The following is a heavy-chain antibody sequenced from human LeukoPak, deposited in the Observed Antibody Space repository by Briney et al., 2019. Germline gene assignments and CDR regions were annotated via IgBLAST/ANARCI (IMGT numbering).Heavy chain of an antibody. J-gene: IGHJ4*02. CDR3: ARNRYYYDSSGYYYYGYYFDY. V-gene: IGHV3-20*04. Sequence: PGGSLRLSCAASGFTFDDYGMSWVRQVPGKGLEWVSGINWNGSGAGYADSVKGRFTISRDNAKNSLYLQMNSLRAEDTAVYYRARNRYYYDSSGYYYYGYYFDYWGQGTLVTVSS. D-gene: IGHD3-22*01. CDR2: INWNGSGA. CDR1: GFTFDDYG.